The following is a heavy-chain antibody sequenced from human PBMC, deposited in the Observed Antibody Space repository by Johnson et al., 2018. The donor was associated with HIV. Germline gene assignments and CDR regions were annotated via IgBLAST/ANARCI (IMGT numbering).Heavy chain of an antibody. CDR2: IGTAGDT. J-gene: IGHJ3*02. Sequence: VQLVESGGGLVQPGGSLRLSCAASGFTLSRYDMHWVRQATGKGLEWVSAIGTAGDTYYPGPVKGRFTIARENTKNALYLQLNSLRAGDTAMYYCARDGGFVGAFDIWGQGTMVTVSS. D-gene: IGHD3-16*01. V-gene: IGHV3-13*01. CDR3: ARDGGFVGAFDI. CDR1: GFTLSRYD.